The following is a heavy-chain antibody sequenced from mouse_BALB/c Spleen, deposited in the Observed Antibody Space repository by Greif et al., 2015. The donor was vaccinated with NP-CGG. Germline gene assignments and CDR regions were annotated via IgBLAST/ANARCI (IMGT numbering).Heavy chain of an antibody. V-gene: IGHV1-12*01. Sequence: QSGAELVRSGASVKMSCKASSYTFTGYNIHWVKQIPGQGLEWIGYIYPGNGGTNYNQKFKGKATLTADTSSSTAYMQISSLTSEDAAVYFCARDYYGSSYDWYFDVWGAGTTVTVSS. CDR3: ARDYYGSSYDWYFDV. J-gene: IGHJ1*01. D-gene: IGHD1-1*01. CDR2: IYPGNGGT. CDR1: SYTFTGYN.